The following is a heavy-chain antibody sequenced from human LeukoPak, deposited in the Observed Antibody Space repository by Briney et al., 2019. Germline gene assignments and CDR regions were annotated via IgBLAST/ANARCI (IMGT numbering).Heavy chain of an antibody. CDR1: GYSFTNDH. D-gene: IGHD6-25*01. CDR3: ARTTSFTASGYDY. V-gene: IGHV1-8*03. CDR2: MNPNNGDS. Sequence: GASVKVSCTASGYSFTNDHINWARQAPRQGLEWMGWMNPNNGDSGYAQKSQGGVTIARDTAISTSYMELRSRRSDDAAVYFCARTTSFTASGYDYWCQGPLVTVSS. J-gene: IGHJ4*02.